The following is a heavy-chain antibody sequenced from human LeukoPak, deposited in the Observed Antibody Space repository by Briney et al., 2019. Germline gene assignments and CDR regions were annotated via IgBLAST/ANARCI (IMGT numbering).Heavy chain of an antibody. V-gene: IGHV3-11*04. CDR1: GFTFSDYY. J-gene: IGHJ4*02. Sequence: GGSLRVSCAASGFTFSDYYMSWIRQAPGKGLEWVSYISSSGSTIYYADSVKGRFTISRDNAKNSLYLQMNSLRAEDTAVYYCARDRAAMVIDYWGQGTLVTVSS. D-gene: IGHD5-18*01. CDR2: ISSSGSTI. CDR3: ARDRAAMVIDY.